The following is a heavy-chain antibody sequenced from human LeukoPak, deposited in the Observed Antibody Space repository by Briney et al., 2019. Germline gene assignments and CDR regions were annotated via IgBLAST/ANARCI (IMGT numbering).Heavy chain of an antibody. CDR3: ASESSGRLSDAFDI. CDR1: GFTVRSNY. CDR2: IYSGGST. J-gene: IGHJ3*02. V-gene: IGHV3-53*01. Sequence: GGSLRLSCAASGFTVRSNYMSWVRQAPGKGLEWVSVIYSGGSTYYADSVKGRFTISRDNSKNTLYLQMNSLSAEDTAVYYCASESSGRLSDAFDIWGQGTMVTVSS. D-gene: IGHD6-19*01.